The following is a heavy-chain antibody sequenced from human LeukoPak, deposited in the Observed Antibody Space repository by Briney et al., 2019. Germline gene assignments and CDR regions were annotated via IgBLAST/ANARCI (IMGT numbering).Heavy chain of an antibody. CDR2: INAGNGNT. V-gene: IGHV1-3*01. CDR3: ARDLDRNDFWSGYCIQ. J-gene: IGHJ4*02. Sequence: ASVKVSCKASGYTFTSYAMHCVRQAPGQRLEWMGWINAGNGNTKYSQKFQGRVTITRDTSASTAYMELSSLRSEDTAVYYCARDLDRNDFWSGYCIQWGQGTLVTVSS. CDR1: GYTFTSYA. D-gene: IGHD3-3*01.